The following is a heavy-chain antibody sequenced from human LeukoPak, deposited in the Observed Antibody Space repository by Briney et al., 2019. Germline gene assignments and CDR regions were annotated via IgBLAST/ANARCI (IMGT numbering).Heavy chain of an antibody. V-gene: IGHV1-69*06. J-gene: IGHJ4*02. CDR3: ARGVATIGGDDY. D-gene: IGHD5-24*01. CDR1: GGTFTSYA. CDR2: FIPIFGRA. Sequence: ASVKLSCKASGGTFTSYAISWVRQAPGQGLEWMGGFIPIFGRANYAQKFQGRVTITADKSTSTAYMELSNLRSEDTAVYYCARGVATIGGDDYWGQGTLVTVSS.